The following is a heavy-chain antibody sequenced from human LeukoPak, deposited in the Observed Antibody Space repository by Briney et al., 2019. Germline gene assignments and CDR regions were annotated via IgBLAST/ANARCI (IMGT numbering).Heavy chain of an antibody. CDR1: GFTFSSYG. V-gene: IGHV3-30*02. J-gene: IGHJ5*02. CDR2: IRYDGSNK. CDR3: AKDSLRKHIVAVPAAPPGWFDP. Sequence: GGSLRLSXAASGFTFSSYGMHWVCQAPGKGLEWVAFIRYDGSNKYYADSVKGRFTISRDNSKNTLYLQMNSLRAEDTAVYYCAKDSLRKHIVAVPAAPPGWFDPWGQGTLVTVSS. D-gene: IGHD2-2*01.